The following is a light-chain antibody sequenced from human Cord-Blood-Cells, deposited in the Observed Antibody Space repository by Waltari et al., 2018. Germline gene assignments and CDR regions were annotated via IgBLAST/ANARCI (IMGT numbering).Light chain of an antibody. Sequence: QSALTQPAPVSGSPGHSHTIPCTGPSSDVGGYNLISWYQQHPGKAPNPMIYEVSKQPSGVSNRFSGSKSGNTASLTISGLQAEDEADYYCCSYAGSSTFGVFGGGTKLTVL. V-gene: IGLV2-23*02. CDR2: EVS. J-gene: IGLJ3*02. CDR3: CSYAGSSTFGV. CDR1: SSDVGGYNL.